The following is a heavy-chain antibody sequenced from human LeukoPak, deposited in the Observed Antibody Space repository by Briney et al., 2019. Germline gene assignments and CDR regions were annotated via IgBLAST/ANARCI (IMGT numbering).Heavy chain of an antibody. J-gene: IGHJ5*02. D-gene: IGHD5-18*01. Sequence: GASVKVSCKASGYTFTSYAMHWVRQAPGQRLEWMGWINAGNGNTKYSQKFQGRVTITRDTSASTAYMELSSLGSEDTAVYYCARVGYSYGNNWFDPWGQGTLVTVSS. CDR1: GYTFTSYA. V-gene: IGHV1-3*01. CDR3: ARVGYSYGNNWFDP. CDR2: INAGNGNT.